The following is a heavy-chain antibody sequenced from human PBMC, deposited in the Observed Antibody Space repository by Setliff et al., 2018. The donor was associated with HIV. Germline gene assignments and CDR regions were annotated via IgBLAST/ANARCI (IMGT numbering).Heavy chain of an antibody. V-gene: IGHV4-61*02. J-gene: IGHJ4*02. CDR2: IYTSGST. D-gene: IGHD3-22*01. CDR1: GGSISSGSYY. CDR3: ARLGSDYYDSSGYLYYFDY. Sequence: LSLTCSVSGGSISSGSYYWSWIRQPAGKGLEWIGRIYTSGSTNYNPSLKSRVTISLATSKNQFSLKLSSVTAADTAVYYCARLGSDYYDSSGYLYYFDYWGQGTLVTVSS.